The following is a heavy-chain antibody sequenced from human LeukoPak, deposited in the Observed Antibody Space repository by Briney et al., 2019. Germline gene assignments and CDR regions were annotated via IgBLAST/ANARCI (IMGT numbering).Heavy chain of an antibody. CDR1: GGSISSYY. D-gene: IGHD1-14*01. V-gene: IGHV4-59*08. Sequence: SETLSLTCTVSGGSISSYYWSWIRQPPGKGLEWIGYIYYSGSTNYNPSLKSRDTISVDTSKNQFSLKLSSVTAADTAVYYCATSPGTLFFDYWGQGTLVTVSS. CDR2: IYYSGST. J-gene: IGHJ4*02. CDR3: ATSPGTLFFDY.